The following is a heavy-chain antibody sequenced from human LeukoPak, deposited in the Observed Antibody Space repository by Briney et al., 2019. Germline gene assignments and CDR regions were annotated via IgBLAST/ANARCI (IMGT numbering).Heavy chain of an antibody. CDR3: ARVEGYEYAPAPNWFDP. V-gene: IGHV4-39*01. Sequence: SETLSLTCTVSGGSISSSSYYWGWIRQPPGKGLEWIGSIYYSGSTYYNPSLKSRVTISVDTSKNQFSLKLSSVTAADTAVYYCARVEGYEYAPAPNWFDPWGQGTLVTVSS. D-gene: IGHD5-12*01. CDR1: GGSISSSSYY. J-gene: IGHJ5*02. CDR2: IYYSGST.